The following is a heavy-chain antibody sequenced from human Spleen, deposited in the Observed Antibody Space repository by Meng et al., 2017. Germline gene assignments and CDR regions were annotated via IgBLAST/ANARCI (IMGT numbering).Heavy chain of an antibody. J-gene: IGHJ4*02. Sequence: VLLVHSGFVLRQPGALEKVSCKASGYTLTMYAINWLRQAPGQGLEWMGWFDTKTGSPRYAQGFKGRLVFSSDTSVSTAYLEISGLKADDTAVYYCTRDGYSDCSRTSCFDYWGQGTLVTVSS. CDR3: TRDGYSDCSRTSCFDY. CDR2: FDTKTGSP. D-gene: IGHD2-2*01. CDR1: GYTLTMYA. V-gene: IGHV7-4-1*02.